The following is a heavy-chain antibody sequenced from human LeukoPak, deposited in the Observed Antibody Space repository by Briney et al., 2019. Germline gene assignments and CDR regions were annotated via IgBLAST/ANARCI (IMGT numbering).Heavy chain of an antibody. D-gene: IGHD3-10*01. J-gene: IGHJ4*02. CDR1: GYTLTELS. CDR2: FDPEDGET. V-gene: IGHV1-24*01. Sequence: GASVKVSCKVSGYTLTELSMHWVRQAPGKGLEWMGGFDPEDGETIYAQKFQGRVTMTEDTSTDTAYMELSSLRSEDTAVYYCARAPRRFRGIIITPLYYFDYWGQGTLVTVSS. CDR3: ARAPRRFRGIIITPLYYFDY.